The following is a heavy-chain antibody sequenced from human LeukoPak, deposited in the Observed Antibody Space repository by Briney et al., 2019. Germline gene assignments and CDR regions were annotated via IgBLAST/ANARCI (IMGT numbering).Heavy chain of an antibody. CDR3: ARELRTGTSYNWFDP. J-gene: IGHJ5*02. CDR1: GGSISSYY. CDR2: IYTSGST. D-gene: IGHD1-1*01. V-gene: IGHV4-4*07. Sequence: KPSETLSLTCTVSGGSISSYYWSGIRQPAGKGRKWIGRIYTSGSTNYNPSLKSRVTMSVDTSKNQFSLKLSSVTAADTAVYYCARELRTGTSYNWFDPWGQGTLVTVSS.